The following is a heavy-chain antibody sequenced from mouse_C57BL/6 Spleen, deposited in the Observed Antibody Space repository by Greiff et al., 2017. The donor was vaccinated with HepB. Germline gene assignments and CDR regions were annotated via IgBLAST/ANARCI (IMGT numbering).Heavy chain of an antibody. J-gene: IGHJ2*01. V-gene: IGHV1-61*01. CDR3: ARAPPRISTVVATGGFDY. Sequence: VQLQQPGAELVRPGSSVKLSCKASGYTFTSYWMDWVKQRPGQGLEWIGNIYPSDSETHYNQKFKDKATLTVDKSSSTAYMQLSSLTSEDSAVYYCARAPPRISTVVATGGFDYWGQGTTLTVSS. CDR2: IYPSDSET. D-gene: IGHD1-1*01. CDR1: GYTFTSYW.